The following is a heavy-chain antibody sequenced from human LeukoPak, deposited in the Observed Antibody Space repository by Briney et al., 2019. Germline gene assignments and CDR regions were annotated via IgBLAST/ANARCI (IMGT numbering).Heavy chain of an antibody. CDR1: GGSLGSYY. Sequence: PSETLSLTCTVSGGSLGSYYWSWIRQPPGKGLEWVGYIYYSGSTNYNPSLKSRVTISVDTSKNQFSLKLSSVTAADTAVYYCARGVPGAIAYFQHWGQGTLVTVSS. D-gene: IGHD2-2*02. CDR3: ARGVPGAIAYFQH. CDR2: IYYSGST. V-gene: IGHV4-59*01. J-gene: IGHJ1*01.